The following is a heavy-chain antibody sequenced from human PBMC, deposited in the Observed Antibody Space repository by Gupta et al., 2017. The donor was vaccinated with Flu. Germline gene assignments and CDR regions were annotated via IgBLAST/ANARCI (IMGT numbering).Heavy chain of an antibody. D-gene: IGHD1-14*01. Sequence: EVRLAESGGGLVQPGGSLRVSCAASGFTLNDYQMNWVRQAPGKGLEWVSYVPDGSGVVYYADSVKGRFTISRDNGKNSVYLQMNSLRDEDTAVYYCARVKAPGYYYYGMDVWGQGTTVTVSS. V-gene: IGHV3-48*02. J-gene: IGHJ6*02. CDR1: GFTLNDYQ. CDR2: VPDGSGVV. CDR3: ARVKAPGYYYYGMDV.